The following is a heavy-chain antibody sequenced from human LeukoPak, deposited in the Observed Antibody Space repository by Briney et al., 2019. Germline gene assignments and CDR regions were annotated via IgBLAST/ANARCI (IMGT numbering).Heavy chain of an antibody. CDR3: AKGDGYSLWY. J-gene: IGHJ4*02. CDR1: GFTFSSYA. D-gene: IGHD5-18*01. Sequence: PGGSLRLSCAASGFTFSSYAMSWVRQAPGKGLEWVAFIRYDGSNKYYADSVKGRFTISRDNSKNTLYLQMNSLRAEDTAVYYCAKGDGYSLWYWGQGTLVTVSP. V-gene: IGHV3-30*02. CDR2: IRYDGSNK.